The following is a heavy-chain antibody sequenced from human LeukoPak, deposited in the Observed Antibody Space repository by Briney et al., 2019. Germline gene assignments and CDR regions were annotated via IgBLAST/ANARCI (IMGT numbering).Heavy chain of an antibody. CDR3: ARGASGWEEYFQH. D-gene: IGHD6-19*01. CDR2: IYYSAST. J-gene: IGHJ1*01. V-gene: IGHV4-59*01. CDR1: GGSISSYY. Sequence: PSETLYLTCTVSGGSISSYYWSWIRQPPGKGLEWIGYIYYSASTNYNPSLKSRVTISVDTSKNQFSLKLSSVTAADTAVYYCARGASGWEEYFQHWGQGTLVTVSS.